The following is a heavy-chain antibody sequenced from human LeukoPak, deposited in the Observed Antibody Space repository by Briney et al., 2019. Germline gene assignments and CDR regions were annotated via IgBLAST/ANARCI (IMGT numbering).Heavy chain of an antibody. CDR3: ARSDYYPSAEYFQH. V-gene: IGHV4-39*07. D-gene: IGHD3-10*01. CDR2: IYYSGST. Sequence: SETLSLTCTVSGGSIGSSTYYWGWIRQPPGKGLEWIGSIYYSGSTYYNPSLKSRVTISVDTSKSQFSLRLTSLTAADTAVYYCARSDYYPSAEYFQHWGQGTLVTVSS. J-gene: IGHJ1*01. CDR1: GGSIGSSTYY.